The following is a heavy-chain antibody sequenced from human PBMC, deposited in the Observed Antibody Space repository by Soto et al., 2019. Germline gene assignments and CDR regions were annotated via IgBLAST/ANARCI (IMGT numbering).Heavy chain of an antibody. Sequence: PGGSLRLSCAASGFTFSSYAMSWVRQAPGKGLEWVSAISGSGGSTYYADSVKGRFTISRDNSKNTLYLQMNSLRAEDTAVYYCANSPNTIFRRYYGMDVWGQGTLVTVSS. CDR2: ISGSGGST. CDR1: GFTFSSYA. CDR3: ANSPNTIFRRYYGMDV. J-gene: IGHJ6*02. D-gene: IGHD3-3*01. V-gene: IGHV3-23*01.